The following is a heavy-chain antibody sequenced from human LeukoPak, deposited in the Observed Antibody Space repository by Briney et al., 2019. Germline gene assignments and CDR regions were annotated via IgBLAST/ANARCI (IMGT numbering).Heavy chain of an antibody. D-gene: IGHD6-13*01. CDR1: GFTFSSYE. Sequence: GGSLRLSCAASGFTFSSYEMNWVRQAPGKGLEWVSYISSSSSYITYADSVKGRFTISRDNAKNSLYLQMHSLRAEDTAVYYCARDSQAVGTDFDYWGQGTLVTVSS. CDR2: ISSSSSYI. J-gene: IGHJ4*02. V-gene: IGHV3-21*05. CDR3: ARDSQAVGTDFDY.